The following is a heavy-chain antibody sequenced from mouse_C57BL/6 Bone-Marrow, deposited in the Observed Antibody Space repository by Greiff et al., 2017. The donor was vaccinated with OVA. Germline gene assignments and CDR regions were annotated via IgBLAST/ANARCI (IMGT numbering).Heavy chain of an antibody. J-gene: IGHJ1*03. CDR1: GYAFTNYL. V-gene: IGHV1-54*01. D-gene: IGHD2-5*01. CDR2: INPGSGGT. CDR3: ARGNSNYVGYFDV. Sequence: QVQLQQSGAELVRPGTSVKVSCKASGYAFTNYLIEWVKQRPGQGLEWIGVINPGSGGTNYYEKFKGKATLTADKYSSTAYMQLSSQTSEDSAVYFGARGNSNYVGYFDVWGTGTTVTVSS.